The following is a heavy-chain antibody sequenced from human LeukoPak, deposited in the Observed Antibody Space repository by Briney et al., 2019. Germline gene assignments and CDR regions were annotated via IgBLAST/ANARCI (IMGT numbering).Heavy chain of an antibody. Sequence: SETLSLTRIVSGGSMCSHYWSGFRQPPGKGLEWIGYIYYSGSTNYNPPLRSRVTMSVDTSKNQFSLKLTSVTAADTAVYYCARGGWYQDYWGQGTLVTVSS. D-gene: IGHD2-15*01. CDR2: IYYSGST. J-gene: IGHJ4*02. CDR3: ARGGWYQDY. V-gene: IGHV4-59*11. CDR1: GGSMCSHY.